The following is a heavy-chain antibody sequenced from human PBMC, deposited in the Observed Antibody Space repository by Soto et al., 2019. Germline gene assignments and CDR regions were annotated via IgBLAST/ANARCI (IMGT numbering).Heavy chain of an antibody. D-gene: IGHD3-3*01. V-gene: IGHV4-34*01. CDR2: INHSGST. J-gene: IGHJ4*02. CDR3: VRDFGDIHDSCSASDY. CDR1: GGSFSGYY. Sequence: PSETLSLTCAVYGGSFSGYYWSWIRQPPGKGLEWIGEINHSGSTNYNPSLKSRVTISVDTSKNQFSLDLNAVTAADTAVYYCVRDFGDIHDSCSASDYWGQG.